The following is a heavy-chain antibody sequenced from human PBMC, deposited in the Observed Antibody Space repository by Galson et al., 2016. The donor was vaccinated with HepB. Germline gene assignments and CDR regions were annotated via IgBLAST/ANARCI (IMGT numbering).Heavy chain of an antibody. V-gene: IGHV4-59*01. CDR1: GVSISSYY. D-gene: IGHD1-26*01. CDR2: IFYGGST. J-gene: IGHJ4*02. CDR3: AKVEIYSGTFFDY. Sequence: SETLSLTCSVSGVSISSYYWGWIRQSPGKGLEWIGFIFYGGSTRYNPSLKSRVTFSVATSRSQFSLKLSSVTAADTAVYYCAKVEIYSGTFFDYWGQGTLVTVSS.